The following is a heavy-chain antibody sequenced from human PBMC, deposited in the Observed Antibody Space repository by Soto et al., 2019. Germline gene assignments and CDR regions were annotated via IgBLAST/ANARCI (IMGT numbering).Heavy chain of an antibody. CDR3: AKAVYSGFYSHFDY. V-gene: IGHV3-23*01. CDR2: IVGSGGGT. D-gene: IGHD3-22*01. J-gene: IGHJ4*02. CDR1: GFTFSSCA. Sequence: EVQLLESGGGLVQPGGSLRLSCAPSGFTFSSCAMAWVRQAPGKGLEWVSTIVGSGGGTYYTDSVRGRFTISRDNSKITLYLPMNSLRAEDTAVYYCAKAVYSGFYSHFDYWGQGTLVTVSS.